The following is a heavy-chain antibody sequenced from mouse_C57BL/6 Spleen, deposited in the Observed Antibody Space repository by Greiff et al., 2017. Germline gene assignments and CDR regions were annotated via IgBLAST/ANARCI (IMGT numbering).Heavy chain of an antibody. Sequence: EVQRVESGGGLVQPGGSMKLSCVASGFTFSNYWMNWVRQSPEKGLEWVAQIRLKSDNYATHYAESVKGRFTISRDDSKSSVYLQMNNLRAEDTGIYYCTYYSNYFLFAYWGQGTLVTVSA. CDR3: TYYSNYFLFAY. CDR1: GFTFSNYW. J-gene: IGHJ3*01. V-gene: IGHV6-3*01. CDR2: IRLKSDNYAT. D-gene: IGHD2-5*01.